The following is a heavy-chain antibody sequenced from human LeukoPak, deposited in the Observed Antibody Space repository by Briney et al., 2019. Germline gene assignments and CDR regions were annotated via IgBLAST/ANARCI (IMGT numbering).Heavy chain of an antibody. J-gene: IGHJ4*02. CDR3: ARQSHYDILTGYYYYFDY. V-gene: IGHV4-59*08. D-gene: IGHD3-9*01. Sequence: PSETLSLTCTVSGASISSYYWSWIRQPPGKGLEWIGYIYYSGSTNYNPSLKSRVTISVDTSKNQFSLKLSSVTAADTAVYYCARQSHYDILTGYYYYFDYWGQGTLVTVSS. CDR1: GASISSYY. CDR2: IYYSGST.